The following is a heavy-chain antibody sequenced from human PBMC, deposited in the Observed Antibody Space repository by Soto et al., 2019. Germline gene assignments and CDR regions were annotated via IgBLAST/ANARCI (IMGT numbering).Heavy chain of an antibody. CDR1: GLTFGSRA. Sequence: LRLPCVASGLTFGSRAMTWVRQAPGEGLQWVSTITDTGGDAKYADSVRGRFVISRDNSKKTLYLQMTSLTAEDSAMYCCARGSTDSYPGSRIFDFWGRGTLVTVSS. CDR3: ARGSTDSYPGSRIFDF. D-gene: IGHD3-10*01. CDR2: ITDTGGDA. J-gene: IGHJ4*02. V-gene: IGHV3-23*01.